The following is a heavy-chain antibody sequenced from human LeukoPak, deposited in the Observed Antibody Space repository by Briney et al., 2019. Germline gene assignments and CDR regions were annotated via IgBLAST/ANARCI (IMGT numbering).Heavy chain of an antibody. D-gene: IGHD2-15*01. Sequence: SQTLSLTCTVSGGSISSGGYYWSWIRQPPGKGLEWIGYIYHSGSTYYNPSLKSRVTISVDRSKNQFSLKLSSVTAADTAVYYCARGPTIIGRYSPVVGPGAFDIWGQGTMVTVSS. CDR1: GGSISSGGYY. CDR2: IYHSGST. V-gene: IGHV4-30-2*01. CDR3: ARGPTIIGRYSPVVGPGAFDI. J-gene: IGHJ3*02.